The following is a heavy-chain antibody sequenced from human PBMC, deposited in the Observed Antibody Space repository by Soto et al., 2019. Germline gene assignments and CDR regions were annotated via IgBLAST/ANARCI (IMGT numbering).Heavy chain of an antibody. J-gene: IGHJ4*02. CDR1: GFTVSSNY. D-gene: IGHD6-13*01. Sequence: EVQLVESGGGLVQPGGSLRLSCAASGFTVSSNYMSWVRQAPGKGLEWVSVIYSGGSTYYADSVKGRFTISRDNSKNTLYLQRNRLGAEDTAVYYWARCTGIAAAGELDYWGQGTLVTVSS. CDR3: ARCTGIAAAGELDY. V-gene: IGHV3-66*01. CDR2: IYSGGST.